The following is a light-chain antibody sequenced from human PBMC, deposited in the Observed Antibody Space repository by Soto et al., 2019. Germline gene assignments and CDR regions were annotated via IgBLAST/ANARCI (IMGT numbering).Light chain of an antibody. Sequence: QSALTQPASVSGSPGQSITISCTGTSSDVGGYSYVSWYQQHPGKAPKLIIYDVFSRPSGVSTRFSGSKSGNTASLTISGLQADDEADYYCSSYSSANTLVVFGGGTKRTVL. CDR2: DVF. CDR1: SSDVGGYSY. CDR3: SSYSSANTLVV. V-gene: IGLV2-14*01. J-gene: IGLJ2*01.